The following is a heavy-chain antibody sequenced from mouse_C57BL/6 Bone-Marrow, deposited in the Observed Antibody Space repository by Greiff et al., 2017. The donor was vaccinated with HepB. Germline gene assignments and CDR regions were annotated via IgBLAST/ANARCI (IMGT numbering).Heavy chain of an antibody. CDR2: IWGGGST. Sequence: QVQLKESGPGLVAPSQSLSITCTVSGFSLTSYGVDWVRQPPGKGLEWLGVIWGGGSTNYNLALMSRLSISKDNSKRQVFLKMKRLQPDDTAIYYCAKRRTTVYWYFDVWGTATTVTVSS. CDR1: GFSLTSYG. CDR3: AKRRTTVYWYFDV. D-gene: IGHD1-1*01. V-gene: IGHV2-9*01. J-gene: IGHJ1*03.